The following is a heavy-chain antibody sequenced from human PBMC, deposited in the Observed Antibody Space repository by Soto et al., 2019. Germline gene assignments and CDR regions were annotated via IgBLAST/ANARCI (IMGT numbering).Heavy chain of an antibody. CDR1: EYSFRIYW. CDR2: VDPNDSFA. Sequence: HGESLKISCQAFEYSFRIYWISWVRQKPGGGLEWMGRVDPNDSFATYSPSFEGHVSISVDKSTNIVYLQWRSLRASDTATYYCARHQSGSGNSNFDFWGQGTPVIVSS. V-gene: IGHV5-10-1*01. CDR3: ARHQSGSGNSNFDF. J-gene: IGHJ4*02. D-gene: IGHD3-10*01.